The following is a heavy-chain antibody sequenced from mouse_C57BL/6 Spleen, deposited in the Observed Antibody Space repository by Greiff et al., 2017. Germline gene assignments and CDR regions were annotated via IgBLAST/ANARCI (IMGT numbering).Heavy chain of an antibody. CDR1: GYAFSSSW. J-gene: IGHJ3*01. CDR2: IYPGDGDT. Sequence: VQLVESGPELVKPGASVKISCKASGYAFSSSWMNWVKQRPGKGLEWIGRIYPGDGDTNYNGKFKGKATLTADKSSSTAYRQLSSLTSEDSAVYFCARDDYDVFAYWGQGTLVTVSA. D-gene: IGHD2-4*01. CDR3: ARDDYDVFAY. V-gene: IGHV1-82*01.